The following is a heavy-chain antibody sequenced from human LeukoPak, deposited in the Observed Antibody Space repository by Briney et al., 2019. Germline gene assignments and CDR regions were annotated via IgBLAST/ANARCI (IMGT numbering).Heavy chain of an antibody. CDR3: ARMTRSYYDFWSGYFWFDP. CDR2: ISSSSSYI. CDR1: GFTFSSYS. J-gene: IGHJ5*02. Sequence: GGSLRLSCAASGFTFSSYSMNWVRQAPGKGLEWVSSISSSSSYIYYADSVKGRFTISRDNAKNSLYLQMNSLRAEDTAVYYCARMTRSYYDFWSGYFWFDPWGQGTLVTVSS. V-gene: IGHV3-21*01. D-gene: IGHD3-3*01.